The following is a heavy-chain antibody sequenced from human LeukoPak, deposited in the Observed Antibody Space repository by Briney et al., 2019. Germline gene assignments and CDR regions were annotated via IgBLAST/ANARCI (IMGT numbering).Heavy chain of an antibody. V-gene: IGHV3-7*01. CDR3: AISTYSSSPS. D-gene: IGHD6-6*01. CDR2: INQDESNK. Sequence: GGSLRLSYAASGFTFSSYWMHWVRQAPGKGLEWVANINQDESNKYYVGSVEGRFTISRDNAKNSLYLQMNSLRAEDTAMYYCAISTYSSSPSWGQGTLVTVSS. CDR1: GFTFSSYW. J-gene: IGHJ5*02.